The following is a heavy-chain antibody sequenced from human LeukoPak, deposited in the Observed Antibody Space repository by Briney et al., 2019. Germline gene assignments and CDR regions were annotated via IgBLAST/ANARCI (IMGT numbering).Heavy chain of an antibody. Sequence: PSQTLSLTCTVSGGSISSGSYYWSWIRQPAGKGLEWIGRIYTSGSTNYNPSLKSRVTMSVDMSKNRLSQRLTSVTAADTAVYYCARSGYSYDSAVYWNFDLWGRGTLVTVSS. D-gene: IGHD5-18*01. V-gene: IGHV4-61*02. CDR2: IYTSGST. J-gene: IGHJ2*01. CDR3: ARSGYSYDSAVYWNFDL. CDR1: GGSISSGSYY.